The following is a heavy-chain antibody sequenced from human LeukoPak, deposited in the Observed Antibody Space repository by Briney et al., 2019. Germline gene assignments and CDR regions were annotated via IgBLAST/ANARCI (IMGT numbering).Heavy chain of an antibody. V-gene: IGHV4-59*01. D-gene: IGHD4-17*01. J-gene: IGHJ6*02. CDR2: IYYSGTT. CDR1: GGSISYYY. CDR3: AREDPQTTVPEGMDV. Sequence: SETLSLTCTVSGGSISYYYWSWIRQSPGKGLEWIGHIYYSGTTNYNPSLKSRVTISVDTSKNQFSLQLRSVTAADTAVYYCAREDPQTTVPEGMDVWGQGTTVTVSS.